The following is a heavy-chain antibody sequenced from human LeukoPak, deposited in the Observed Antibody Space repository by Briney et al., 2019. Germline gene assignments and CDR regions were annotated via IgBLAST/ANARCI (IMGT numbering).Heavy chain of an antibody. Sequence: SETLSLTCAVSGGSMSNYYWTWIRQSPGKGLEWIGYIYYSGSTNYNPSLKSRLTISVDTSKNQFSLGLSSVTAADTAVYYCARLRGNYFPDYWGQGTLVTVSS. D-gene: IGHD4-11*01. CDR1: GGSMSNYY. V-gene: IGHV4-59*01. CDR3: ARLRGNYFPDY. J-gene: IGHJ4*02. CDR2: IYYSGST.